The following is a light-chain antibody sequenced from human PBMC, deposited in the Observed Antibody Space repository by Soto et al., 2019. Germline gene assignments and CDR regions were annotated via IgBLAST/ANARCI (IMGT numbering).Light chain of an antibody. Sequence: QSVLTQTASVSGSPGQSITISCTGTSSDVGSYNLVSWYQQHPGKAPKLMIYEVSKRPSGVSNRFSGSKSGNTASLTISGLQAEDEADYYCCSYAGQVFGGGTKLTVL. CDR3: CSYAGQV. CDR1: SSDVGSYNL. V-gene: IGLV2-23*02. CDR2: EVS. J-gene: IGLJ3*02.